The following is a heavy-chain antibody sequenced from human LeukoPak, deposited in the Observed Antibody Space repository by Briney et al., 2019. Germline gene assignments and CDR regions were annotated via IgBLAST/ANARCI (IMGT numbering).Heavy chain of an antibody. CDR1: GGTFSSYA. V-gene: IGHV1-69*05. J-gene: IGHJ4*02. CDR3: ARDSGNYGDYVLGDY. CDR2: IIPIFGTA. Sequence: SVKVSCKASGGTFSSYAISWVRQAPGQGLEWMGGIIPIFGTANYAQKFQGRVTITTDESTSTDYMELSSLRSEDTAVYYCARDSGNYGDYVLGDYWGQGTLVTVSS. D-gene: IGHD4-17*01.